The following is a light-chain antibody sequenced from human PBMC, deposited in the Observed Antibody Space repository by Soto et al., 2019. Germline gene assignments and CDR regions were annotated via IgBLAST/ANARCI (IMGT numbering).Light chain of an antibody. CDR1: QSVSSY. J-gene: IGKJ1*01. V-gene: IGKV3-11*01. CDR3: QQRSNWPPWT. Sequence: EIVLTQSPATLSFSPVERSTLSCRASQSVSSYLAWYQQKPGQAPRLLIYDASNRATGIPARFSGSGSGTDFTLTISSLEPEDFAAYYCQQRSNWPPWTFGQGTKVDIK. CDR2: DAS.